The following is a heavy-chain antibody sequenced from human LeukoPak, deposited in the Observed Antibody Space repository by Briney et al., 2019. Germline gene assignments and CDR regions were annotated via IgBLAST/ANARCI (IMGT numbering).Heavy chain of an antibody. D-gene: IGHD3-22*01. CDR2: IYDSGST. J-gene: IGHJ4*02. CDR3: ARVTMIVVVIDY. CDR1: GGSISSGGYY. Sequence: SQTLFLTCTVSGGSISSGGYYWSWIRQHSGRGLEWIGYIYDSGSTYYNPSLKSRVTISVDTSKNHFSLKLSSVTAADTAVYYCARVTMIVVVIDYWGQGTLVTVSS. V-gene: IGHV4-31*03.